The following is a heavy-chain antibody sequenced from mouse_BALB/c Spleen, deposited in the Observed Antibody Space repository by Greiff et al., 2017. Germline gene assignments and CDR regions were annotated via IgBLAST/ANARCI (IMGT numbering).Heavy chain of an antibody. CDR1: GFTFSSYA. D-gene: IGHD1-1*01. J-gene: IGHJ2*01. CDR2: ISSGGST. CDR3: ARGGYYGPFDY. Sequence: EVKLVESGGGLVKPGGSLKLSCAASGFTFSSYAMSWVRQTPEKRLEWVASISSGGSTYYPDSVKGRFTISRDNARNILYLQMSSLRSEDTAMYYCARGGYYGPFDYWGQGTTLTVSS. V-gene: IGHV5-6-5*01.